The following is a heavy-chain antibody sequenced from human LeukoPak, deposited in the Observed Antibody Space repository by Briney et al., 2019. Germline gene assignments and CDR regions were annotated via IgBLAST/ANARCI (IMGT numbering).Heavy chain of an antibody. CDR1: GFTFSSYS. V-gene: IGHV3-21*01. CDR2: ISSSSSYI. J-gene: IGHJ5*02. CDR3: ARGADSSSWLNWFDP. Sequence: PGGSLRLSCAASGFTFSSYSMNWVRQAPGKGLEWVSSISSSSSYIYYADSVKGRFTISRDNAKNSLYLQMNSLRAEDTAVYYCARGADSSSWLNWFDPWGQGTLVTVSS. D-gene: IGHD6-13*01.